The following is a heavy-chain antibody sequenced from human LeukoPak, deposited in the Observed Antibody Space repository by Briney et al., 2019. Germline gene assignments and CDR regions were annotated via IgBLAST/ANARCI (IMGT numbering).Heavy chain of an antibody. CDR2: ISYDGSEK. Sequence: GGSLRLSCVASGFTFSSYAMHWVRQAPGKGLEWVAVISYDGSEKYYADSVKGRFTISRDNSKSTLYLQMNSLRAEDTAVYHCARPYSSGWYGDFDYWGQGTLVTVSS. V-gene: IGHV3-30-3*01. CDR1: GFTFSSYA. D-gene: IGHD6-19*01. J-gene: IGHJ4*02. CDR3: ARPYSSGWYGDFDY.